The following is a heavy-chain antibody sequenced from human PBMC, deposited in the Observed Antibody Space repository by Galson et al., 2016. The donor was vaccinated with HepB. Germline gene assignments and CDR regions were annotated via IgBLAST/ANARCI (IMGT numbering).Heavy chain of an antibody. CDR1: EFTVSSNY. CDR3: ARKNDSRGLDF. V-gene: IGHV3-53*01. Sequence: SLRLSCAASEFTVSSNYMSWVRQAPGKGLEWVSVIYNGDNTYYADSVKGRFTISRDNSKNTLYLQMNSLRAEDTAVYYCARKNDSRGLDFWGQGTLVIVSP. CDR2: IYNGDNT. D-gene: IGHD3-22*01. J-gene: IGHJ4*02.